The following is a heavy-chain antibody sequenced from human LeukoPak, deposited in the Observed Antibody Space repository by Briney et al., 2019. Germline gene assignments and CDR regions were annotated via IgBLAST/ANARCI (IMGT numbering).Heavy chain of an antibody. V-gene: IGHV3-23*01. D-gene: IGHD1-26*01. CDR2: ISGSGGST. Sequence: PGGSLRLSCAASGFTFSSYAMSWVRQAPGKGLEWVSAISGSGGSTYYADSVKGRFTISRDNSKNTLYLQMNSLRAEDTAVYHCATREKWELPRFDYWGQGTLVTVSS. CDR1: GFTFSSYA. J-gene: IGHJ4*02. CDR3: ATREKWELPRFDY.